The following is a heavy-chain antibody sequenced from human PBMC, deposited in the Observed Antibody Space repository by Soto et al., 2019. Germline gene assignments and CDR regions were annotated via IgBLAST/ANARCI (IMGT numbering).Heavy chain of an antibody. CDR1: GYTLTSYA. D-gene: IGHD3-16*02. V-gene: IGHV1-3*01. CDR3: ARLAYDYIWGSYRPAAEYFQH. J-gene: IGHJ1*01. Sequence: ASVKVCCKASGYTLTSYAMHWVRQAPGQRLEWMGWINAGNGNTKYSQKFQGRVTITRDTSASTAYMELSSLRSEDTAVYYCARLAYDYIWGSYRPAAEYFQHWGQGTLVTVSS. CDR2: INAGNGNT.